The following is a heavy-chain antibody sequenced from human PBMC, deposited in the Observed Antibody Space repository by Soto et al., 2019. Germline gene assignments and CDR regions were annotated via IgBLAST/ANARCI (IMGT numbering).Heavy chain of an antibody. V-gene: IGHV1-3*01. Sequence: KVCCKSSGYTFTSYAMQWVRHAPGQRLEWMGWINAGNGNTKYSQKFQGRVTITRDTSASTAYMELSSLRSEDTAVYYCAREWKDKVTLPYYYYGMDVWGQGTTVTVSS. D-gene: IGHD5-12*01. CDR1: GYTFTSYA. CDR3: AREWKDKVTLPYYYYGMDV. J-gene: IGHJ6*02. CDR2: INAGNGNT.